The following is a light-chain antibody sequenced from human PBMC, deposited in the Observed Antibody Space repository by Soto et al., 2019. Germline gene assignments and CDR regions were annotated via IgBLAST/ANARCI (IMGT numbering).Light chain of an antibody. J-gene: IGKJ1*01. CDR3: LQHNTYSGT. CDR2: QAS. Sequence: EIHVTQSPATLSASVGDRVIITCRASHSISNWLAWYQQKPGRRPRLLIYQASTLESGVPSRFSGSGSGTDFTLTISSLQPDDFATYYCLQHNTYSGTFGQGTKVDIK. CDR1: HSISNW. V-gene: IGKV1-5*03.